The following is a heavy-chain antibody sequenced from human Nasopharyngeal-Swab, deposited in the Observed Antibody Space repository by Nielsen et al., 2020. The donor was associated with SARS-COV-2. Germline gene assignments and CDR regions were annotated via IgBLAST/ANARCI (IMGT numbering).Heavy chain of an antibody. V-gene: IGHV3-9*01. CDR2: ISWNSGSI. Sequence: SLKISCAASGFTFDDYAMHWVRQAPGKGLEWVSGISWNSGSIGYADSVKGRFTISRDNAKNSLYLQMNSLRAEDTALYYCAKDIDVYIVVVVAANAFDIWGQGTMVTVSS. D-gene: IGHD2-15*01. CDR3: AKDIDVYIVVVVAANAFDI. CDR1: GFTFDDYA. J-gene: IGHJ3*02.